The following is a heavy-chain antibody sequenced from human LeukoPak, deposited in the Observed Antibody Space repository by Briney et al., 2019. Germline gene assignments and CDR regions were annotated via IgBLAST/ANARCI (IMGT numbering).Heavy chain of an antibody. J-gene: IGHJ4*02. CDR2: IYYSGST. CDR1: GGSISSSSYY. Sequence: PSETLSLTCTVSGGSISSSSYYWGWIRQPPGKGLEWIGSIYYSGSTYYNPSLKSRVTISVDTSKNQFSLKLSSVTAADTAVYYCARFSSSSPYFDYWGQGTLVTVS. D-gene: IGHD6-13*01. V-gene: IGHV4-39*01. CDR3: ARFSSSSPYFDY.